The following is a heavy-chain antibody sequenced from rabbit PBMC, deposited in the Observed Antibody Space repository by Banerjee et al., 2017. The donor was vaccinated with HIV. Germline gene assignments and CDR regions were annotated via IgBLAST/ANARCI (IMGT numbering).Heavy chain of an antibody. D-gene: IGHD4-2*01. CDR3: ARDPAGREDFNL. J-gene: IGHJ4*01. CDR1: GLDFSSSYW. CDR2: IDVSSSGST. Sequence: QSLEEYGGDLVKPRASLTLTCKASGLDFSSSYWICWVRQAPGKGLEWIACIDVSSSGSTYYASWAKGRFTVSKTSSTTVTLQMTSLTAADTATYFCARDPAGREDFNLWGPGTLVTVS. V-gene: IGHV1S40*01.